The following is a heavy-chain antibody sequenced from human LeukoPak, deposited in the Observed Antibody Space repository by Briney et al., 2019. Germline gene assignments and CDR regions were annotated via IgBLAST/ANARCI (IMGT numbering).Heavy chain of an antibody. D-gene: IGHD3-10*01. Sequence: MPSETLSLTCAVYGGSFSGYYWSWIRQPPGKGLEWIGEINHSGSTNYNPSLKSRVTIPVDTSKNQFSLKLSSVTVADTAVYYCARATYYYGSGSYRRKNWFDPWGQGTLVTVSS. J-gene: IGHJ5*02. V-gene: IGHV4-34*01. CDR3: ARATYYYGSGSYRRKNWFDP. CDR2: INHSGST. CDR1: GGSFSGYY.